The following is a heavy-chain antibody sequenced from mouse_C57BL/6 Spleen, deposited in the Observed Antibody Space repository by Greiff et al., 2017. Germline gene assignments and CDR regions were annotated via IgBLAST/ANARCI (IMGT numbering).Heavy chain of an antibody. Sequence: LVESGAELVRPGASVKLSCKASGYTFTDYYINWVKQRPGQGLEWIARIYPGSGNTYYNEKFKGKATLTAEKSSSTAYMQLSSLTSEDSAVYYCARTSWDRYFDVWGTGTTVTFSS. D-gene: IGHD4-1*01. J-gene: IGHJ1*03. V-gene: IGHV1-76*01. CDR3: ARTSWDRYFDV. CDR1: GYTFTDYY. CDR2: IYPGSGNT.